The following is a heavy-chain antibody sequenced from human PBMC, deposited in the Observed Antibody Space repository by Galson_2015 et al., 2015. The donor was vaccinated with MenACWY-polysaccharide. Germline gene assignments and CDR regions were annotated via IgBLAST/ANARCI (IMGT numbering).Heavy chain of an antibody. CDR2: IIPFLGIP. CDR1: RDTFSNYG. J-gene: IGHJ4*02. D-gene: IGHD2-8*01. Sequence: SVKVSCKASRDTFSNYGISWVRQAPGQGLEYMGRIIPFLGIPNYAQKFQDRVAFTADRSTSTVFVELSSLISEDTAIYYCARIMVAANQAVYFDSWGQGTQVTVSS. V-gene: IGHV1-69*04. CDR3: ARIMVAANQAVYFDS.